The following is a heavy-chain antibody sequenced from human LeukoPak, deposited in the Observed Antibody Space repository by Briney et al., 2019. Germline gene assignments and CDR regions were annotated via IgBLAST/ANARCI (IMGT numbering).Heavy chain of an antibody. CDR3: TTGYDYVWGSYR. CDR2: IKSKTDGGTT. V-gene: IGHV3-15*01. Sequence: GGSLRLSCTASGFTFNNAWMSWVRQAPGKGLEWVGRIKSKTDGGTTDYAAPVKDRFTISRGDSKNTMYLQMNSLKTEDTAVYYCTTGYDYVWGSYRWGQGTLVTVSS. D-gene: IGHD3-16*02. CDR1: GFTFNNAW. J-gene: IGHJ4*02.